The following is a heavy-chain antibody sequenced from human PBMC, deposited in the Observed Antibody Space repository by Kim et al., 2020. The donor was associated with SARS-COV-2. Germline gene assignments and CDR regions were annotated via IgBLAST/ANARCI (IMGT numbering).Heavy chain of an antibody. Sequence: ASVKVSCKTSGYNFTTYAMNWVRQAPGQGLEWLGWLNTKTRNPTYAQDFKGHFVFSLDASVSTAYLQISSLKAEDSGVYYCARRWGLDVWGQGTTVTVSS. CDR1: GYNFTTYA. V-gene: IGHV7-4-1*02. CDR3: ARRWGLDV. CDR2: LNTKTRNP. D-gene: IGHD1-26*01. J-gene: IGHJ6*02.